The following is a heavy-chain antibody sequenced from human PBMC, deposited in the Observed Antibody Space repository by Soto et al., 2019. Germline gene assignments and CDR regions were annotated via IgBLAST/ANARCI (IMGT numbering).Heavy chain of an antibody. V-gene: IGHV1-46*01. CDR3: DNFGYEVFDY. D-gene: IGHD1-1*01. CDR1: GHTLANFY. CDR2: INPSGGAT. Sequence: ASVKVSCKASGHTLANFYIHWVRQAPGQGLEWMGKINPSGGATTYAQGFQGRVTVTWDTSATTVVLEMRSLTADDPAVYYCDNFGYEVFDYWGQGTLVTVSS. J-gene: IGHJ4*02.